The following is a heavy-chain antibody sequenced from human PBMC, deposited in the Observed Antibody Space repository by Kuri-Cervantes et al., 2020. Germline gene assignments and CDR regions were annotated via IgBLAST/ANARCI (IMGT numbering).Heavy chain of an antibody. V-gene: IGHV1-3*01. CDR2: INAGNGNT. J-gene: IGHJ4*02. Sequence: ASVKVSCKASGYTFTSYAMHWVRQAPGQRLEWMGWINAGNGNTNYAQKLRGRVTMTTDTSTSTAYMELRSLRSDDTAVYYCARDQAGMITFGGVIVIPYDYWGQGTLVTVSS. CDR3: ARDQAGMITFGGVIVIPYDY. CDR1: GYTFTSYA. D-gene: IGHD3-16*02.